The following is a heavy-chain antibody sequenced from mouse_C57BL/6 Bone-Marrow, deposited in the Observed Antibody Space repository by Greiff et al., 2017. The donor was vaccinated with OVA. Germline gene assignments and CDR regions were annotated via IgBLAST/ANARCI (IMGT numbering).Heavy chain of an antibody. CDR2: INPNNGGT. CDR3: AIRYYGSSPYAMDY. V-gene: IGHV1-18*01. J-gene: IGHJ4*01. Sequence: EVQLQQSGPELVKPGASVKIPCKASGYTFTDYNMDWVKQSHGKSLEWIGDINPNNGGTIYNQKFKGKATLTVDKSSSTAYMELRSLTSEDTAVYYCAIRYYGSSPYAMDYWGQGTSVTVSS. D-gene: IGHD1-1*01. CDR1: GYTFTDYN.